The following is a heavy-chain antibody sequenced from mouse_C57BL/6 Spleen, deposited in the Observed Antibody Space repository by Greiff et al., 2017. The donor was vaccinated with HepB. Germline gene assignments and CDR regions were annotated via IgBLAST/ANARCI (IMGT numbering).Heavy chain of an antibody. CDR3: ARPPRGNYGEAMDY. CDR1: GFTFSDYG. D-gene: IGHD2-1*01. J-gene: IGHJ4*01. Sequence: EVNVVESGGGLVKPGGSLKLSCAASGFTFSDYGMHWVRQAPEKGLEWVAYISSGSSTIYYADTVKGRFTISRDNAKNTLFLQMTSLRSEDTAMYYCARPPRGNYGEAMDYWGQGTSVTVSS. CDR2: ISSGSSTI. V-gene: IGHV5-17*01.